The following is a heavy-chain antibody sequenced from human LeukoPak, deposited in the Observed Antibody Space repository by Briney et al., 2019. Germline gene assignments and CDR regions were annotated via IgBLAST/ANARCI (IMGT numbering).Heavy chain of an antibody. V-gene: IGHV3-21*01. J-gene: IGHJ5*02. CDR1: RFTFSSYS. Sequence: GGSLRLSCAASRFTFSSYSMNWVRQAPGKGLEWVSSISSSSSYIYYADSVKGRFTISRDNAKNSLYLQMNSLRAEDTAVYYCARGTTVPNWFDPWGQGTLVTVSS. CDR2: ISSSSSYI. D-gene: IGHD4-11*01. CDR3: ARGTTVPNWFDP.